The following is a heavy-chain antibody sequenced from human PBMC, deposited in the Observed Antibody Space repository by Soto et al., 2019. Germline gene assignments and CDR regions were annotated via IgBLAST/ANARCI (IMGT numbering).Heavy chain of an antibody. J-gene: IGHJ4*02. CDR2: INPNSGGT. D-gene: IGHD5-12*01. CDR3: ARSKGYSGYGYFDY. V-gene: IGHV1-2*04. Sequence: ASVNVSCKASGYTFTGYYMHWVRQVPGQGREWMGWINPNSGGTNYAQKFQGWVTMTRDTSISTAYMELSRLRSDDTAVYYCARSKGYSGYGYFDYWGQGTLLTVSS. CDR1: GYTFTGYY.